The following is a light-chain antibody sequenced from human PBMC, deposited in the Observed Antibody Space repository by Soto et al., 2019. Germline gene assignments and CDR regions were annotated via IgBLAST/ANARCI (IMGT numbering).Light chain of an antibody. Sequence: IVVTQSPLSLPVTPGEPASISCRSSQSLLQSDGYNYLDWYLQKPGQSPQLLIYLGSNRASGVPDRFSGSGSGTYFTLKISRVEAEDVGVYYCMQGLQPPFFGPGTTVEIK. CDR3: MQGLQPPF. CDR2: LGS. CDR1: QSLLQSDGYNY. J-gene: IGKJ3*01. V-gene: IGKV2-28*01.